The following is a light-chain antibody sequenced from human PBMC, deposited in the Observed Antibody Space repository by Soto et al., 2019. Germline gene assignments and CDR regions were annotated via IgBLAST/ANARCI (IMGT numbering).Light chain of an antibody. CDR3: SSYTTSTTLGVV. Sequence: QSVLTQPASVSGSPGQSITISCTGTSSDVGGYNYVSWYQQHPGKAPKLMIYDVSYRPSGVSNRFSGSKSGNTASLTISGVQAEDEADYYCSSYTTSTTLGVVFGGGTQLTVL. V-gene: IGLV2-14*03. CDR1: SSDVGGYNY. CDR2: DVS. J-gene: IGLJ2*01.